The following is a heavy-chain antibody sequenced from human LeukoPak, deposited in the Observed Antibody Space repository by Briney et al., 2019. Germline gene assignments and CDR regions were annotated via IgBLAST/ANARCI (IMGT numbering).Heavy chain of an antibody. V-gene: IGHV3-23*01. CDR3: AARYSSGWWYFDY. CDR2: ISGSGGST. J-gene: IGHJ4*02. Sequence: GGSLRLSCAASGFTFSSYAMSWVRQAPGKGLEWVSAISGSGGSTYYADSVKGRFTISRDNSKNTLYLQMNSLRAEDTAVYYCAARYSSGWWYFDYWGQGTLVTVSS. CDR1: GFTFSSYA. D-gene: IGHD6-19*01.